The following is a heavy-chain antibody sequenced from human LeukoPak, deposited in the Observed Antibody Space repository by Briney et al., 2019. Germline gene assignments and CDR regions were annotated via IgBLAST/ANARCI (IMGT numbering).Heavy chain of an antibody. J-gene: IGHJ4*02. V-gene: IGHV1-2*04. CDR1: GYTFTGYY. CDR2: INPNSGGT. D-gene: IGHD5-12*01. CDR3: ARDHSGYIDY. Sequence: ASVKVSCKASGYTFTGYYMHWVRRAHGQGLEWMGWINPNSGGTNYAQKFQGWVTMTRDTSISTAYMELSRLRSDDTAVYYCARDHSGYIDYWGQGTLVTVSS.